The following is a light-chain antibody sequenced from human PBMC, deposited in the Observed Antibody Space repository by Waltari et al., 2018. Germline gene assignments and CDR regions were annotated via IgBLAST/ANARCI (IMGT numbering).Light chain of an antibody. CDR3: QQYNRFSP. V-gene: IGKV1-5*01. CDR2: DAS. CDR1: ETINTW. J-gene: IGKJ1*01. Sequence: DIQMTQSPSTLSASVGDRATITCRASETINTWLAWYQQKPGKAPNLLIYDASSLQSGVPSRFSGSGSGTEFTLTISSLQPDDFATYYCQQYNRFSPFGQGTNVEVK.